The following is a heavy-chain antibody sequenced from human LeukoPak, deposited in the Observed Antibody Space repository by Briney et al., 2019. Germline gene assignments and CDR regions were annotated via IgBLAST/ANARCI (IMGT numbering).Heavy chain of an antibody. D-gene: IGHD3-22*01. CDR1: GFTFSSYA. Sequence: GASLRLSCAASGFTFSSYAMSWVRQAPGKGLEWVSAISGSGGSTYYADSVKGRFTISRDNSKNTLYLQMNSLRAEDTDVYYCAKDGNYYDSSGYYVYWGQGTLVTVSS. CDR2: ISGSGGST. J-gene: IGHJ4*02. CDR3: AKDGNYYDSSGYYVY. V-gene: IGHV3-23*01.